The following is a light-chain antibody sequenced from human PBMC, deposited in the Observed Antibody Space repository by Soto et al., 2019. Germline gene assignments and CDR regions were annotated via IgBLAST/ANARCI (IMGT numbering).Light chain of an antibody. V-gene: IGKV3-11*01. CDR1: QSVSSY. Sequence: ESVLPHSPATLSLSPVERATLSCRASQSVSSYLAWYQQKPGQAPRLLIYDASNRATGIPARFSGSGSGTDFTLTISSLEPEDFAVYYCQQRSNWPWTFGQGTKVDIK. CDR2: DAS. J-gene: IGKJ1*01. CDR3: QQRSNWPWT.